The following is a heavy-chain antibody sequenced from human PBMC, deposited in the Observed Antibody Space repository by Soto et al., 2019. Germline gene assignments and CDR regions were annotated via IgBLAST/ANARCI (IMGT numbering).Heavy chain of an antibody. CDR2: MNPNSGNT. Sequence: ASVKVSCKASGYTFTSYDINWVRQATGQGLEWMGWMNPNSGNTGYAQKFQGRVTMTRNTSISTAYMELSSLRSEDTAVYYCARAPYYDFWSGYYTVLATPKFDPWGQGTLVTVSS. J-gene: IGHJ5*02. CDR3: ARAPYYDFWSGYYTVLATPKFDP. D-gene: IGHD3-3*01. V-gene: IGHV1-8*01. CDR1: GYTFTSYD.